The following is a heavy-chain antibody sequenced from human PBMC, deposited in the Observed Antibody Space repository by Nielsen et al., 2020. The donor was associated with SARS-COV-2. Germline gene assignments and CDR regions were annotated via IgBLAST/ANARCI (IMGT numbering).Heavy chain of an antibody. D-gene: IGHD5-12*01. Sequence: GGSLRLSCAASGFTFSSYAMNWVRQAPGKGLEWVSAISGSGSRTYCVDYLKGRFTISRDNSKNTLYLQMNSLRAEDTAVYYCASELSGYDYFDYWGQGTLVTVSS. CDR3: ASELSGYDYFDY. CDR2: ISGSGSRT. CDR1: GFTFSSYA. J-gene: IGHJ4*02. V-gene: IGHV3-23*01.